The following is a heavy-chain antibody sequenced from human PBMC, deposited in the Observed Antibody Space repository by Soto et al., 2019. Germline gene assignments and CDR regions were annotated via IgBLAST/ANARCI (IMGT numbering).Heavy chain of an antibody. CDR1: GFTFSSYA. J-gene: IGHJ6*02. D-gene: IGHD3-22*01. V-gene: IGHV3-23*01. CDR2: ISGSGGST. CDR3: ANTGVVVVIPTAGLYGMDV. Sequence: GSLRLSCAASGFTFSSYAMSWVRQAPGKGLEWVSAISGSGGSTYYADSVKGRFTISRDNSKNTLYLQMNSLRAEDTAVYYCANTGVVVVIPTAGLYGMDVWGQGTTVTVSS.